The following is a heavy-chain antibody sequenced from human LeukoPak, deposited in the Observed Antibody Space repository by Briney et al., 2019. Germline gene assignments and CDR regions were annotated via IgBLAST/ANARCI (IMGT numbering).Heavy chain of an antibody. CDR1: GGSISSGGYS. D-gene: IGHD7-27*01. CDR2: IYHSGST. CDR3: ARGTGDENFDL. V-gene: IGHV4-30-2*01. J-gene: IGHJ2*01. Sequence: KPSQTLSLTCAVSGGSISSGGYSWSWIRQPPGKGLEWIGYIYHSGSTYYNPSLKSRVTISVDRSKNQFSLKLSSVTAADTAVYYCARGTGDENFDLWGRGTLVTVSS.